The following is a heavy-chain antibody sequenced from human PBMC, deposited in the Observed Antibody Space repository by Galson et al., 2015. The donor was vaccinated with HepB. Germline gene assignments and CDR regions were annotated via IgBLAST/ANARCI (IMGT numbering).Heavy chain of an antibody. D-gene: IGHD1-7*01. V-gene: IGHV3-64*01. Sequence: SGAEVKKPGESLRLSCAASGFTFNSYSMHWVRQAPGKGLEYVSGISTNGGNTYYANSVKGRFTISRDNSKNTLYLQMGSLRPEDMAVYYCARGGGNYKFDYWGQGTLVTVSS. CDR3: ARGGGNYKFDY. CDR1: GFTFNSYS. CDR2: ISTNGGNT. J-gene: IGHJ4*02.